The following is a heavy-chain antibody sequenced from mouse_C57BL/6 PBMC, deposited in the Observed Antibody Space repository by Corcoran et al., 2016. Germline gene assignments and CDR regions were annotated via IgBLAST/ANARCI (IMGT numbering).Heavy chain of an antibody. CDR3: ARGTYYSNYVFAY. V-gene: IGHV1-26*01. D-gene: IGHD2-5*01. J-gene: IGHJ3*01. Sequence: EVQLQQSGPELVKPGAAVKISFKASGYTFTDYSMNWVKQSHGKSLEWIGDINPNNGGTSYNQKFKGKATLTVDNSSSTAYMELRSLTSEDSAVYYCARGTYYSNYVFAYWGQGTLVTVSA. CDR2: INPNNGGT. CDR1: GYTFTDYS.